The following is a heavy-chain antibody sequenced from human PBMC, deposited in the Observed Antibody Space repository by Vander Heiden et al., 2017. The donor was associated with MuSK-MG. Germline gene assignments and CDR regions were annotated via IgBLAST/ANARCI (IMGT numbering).Heavy chain of an antibody. J-gene: IGHJ1*01. CDR2: ISTSGGST. CDR3: AKGIPYGYFQH. CDR1: GFTFSPYA. Sequence: EVQLLESGGGLVQPGGSLRLSCAASGFTFSPYAMSWVRQAPWKGLEWVSTISTSGGSTYYADSVKGRFTISSDNSKNTLYLQMNSLRAEDTAVYYCAKGIPYGYFQHWGQGTLVTVSS. V-gene: IGHV3-23*01. D-gene: IGHD2-21*01.